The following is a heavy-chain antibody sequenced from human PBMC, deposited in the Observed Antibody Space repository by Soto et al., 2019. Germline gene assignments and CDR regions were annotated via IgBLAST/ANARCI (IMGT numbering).Heavy chain of an antibody. Sequence: QVQLVESGGGVVQPGRSVRLSCTASGFTFNSFGMHWVRQAPGEGLEWVAVISYDGDNKYYADSVRGRFGISRDNSKNRLYLQMNSLRAEDTAVYYCAKDRIREYNSVLRGLDVW. V-gene: IGHV3-30*18. CDR2: ISYDGDNK. CDR3: AKDRIREYNSVLRGLDV. D-gene: IGHD6-25*01. CDR1: GFTFNSFG. J-gene: IGHJ6*01.